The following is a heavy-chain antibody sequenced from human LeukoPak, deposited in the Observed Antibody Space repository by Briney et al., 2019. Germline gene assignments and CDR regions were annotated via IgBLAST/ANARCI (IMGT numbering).Heavy chain of an antibody. CDR2: IYYSGST. D-gene: IGHD3-22*01. J-gene: IGHJ2*01. Sequence: SETLSLTCTVSGGSISSYYWSWIRQPPGKGLEWIGYIYYSGSTNYNPSLKSRVTISVDTSKNQFSLKLSSVAAADTAVYYCARGGSYYYDSSWDLWGRGTLVTVSS. CDR1: GGSISSYY. CDR3: ARGGSYYYDSSWDL. V-gene: IGHV4-59*08.